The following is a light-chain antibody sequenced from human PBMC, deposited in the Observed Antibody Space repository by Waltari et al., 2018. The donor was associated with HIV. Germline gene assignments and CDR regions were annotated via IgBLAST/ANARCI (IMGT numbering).Light chain of an antibody. CDR1: SGSIASNY. J-gene: IGLJ3*02. CDR2: GDT. V-gene: IGLV6-57*02. Sequence: NFMLTQPHSVSESPGKTVTISCTGSSGSIASNYVQWYQQRPGSAPTTVFYGDTQRPFGVPDRFSGSIDSSSNSASLTISGLKTEDEADYYCQSYDSSNQRVFGGGTKLTVL. CDR3: QSYDSSNQRV.